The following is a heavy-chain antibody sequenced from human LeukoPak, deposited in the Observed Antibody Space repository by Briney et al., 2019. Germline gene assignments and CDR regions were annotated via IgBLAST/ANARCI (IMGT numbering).Heavy chain of an antibody. CDR1: GFTFSSGD. V-gene: IGHV3-23*01. CDR3: ARGALLAPGISDY. J-gene: IGHJ4*02. CDR2: ISDSGGRT. D-gene: IGHD2-21*01. Sequence: AGGSLRLSCAASGFTFSSGDMNWVRQAPGKGLEWVSGISDSGGRTYYADSVKGRVTISRDNSKNTLYLQMNSLRAEDTAVYYCARGALLAPGISDYWGQGTLVTVSS.